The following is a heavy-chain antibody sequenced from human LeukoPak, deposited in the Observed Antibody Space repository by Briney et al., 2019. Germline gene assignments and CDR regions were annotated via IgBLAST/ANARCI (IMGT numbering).Heavy chain of an antibody. CDR1: GFTFRTYA. CDR3: ARPYCASTSCPTFEY. D-gene: IGHD2-2*01. Sequence: GGSLRLSCAASGFTFRTYAMSWVRQAPGKGLEWVSSISDSGGSTYYADSVKGRFTISRDNSKNTLYLQMNSLRAEDTAVYYCARPYCASTSCPTFEYWGQGTLVTVSS. CDR2: ISDSGGST. V-gene: IGHV3-23*01. J-gene: IGHJ4*02.